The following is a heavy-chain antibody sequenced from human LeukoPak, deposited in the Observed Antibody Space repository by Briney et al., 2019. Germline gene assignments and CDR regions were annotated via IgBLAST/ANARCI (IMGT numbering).Heavy chain of an antibody. D-gene: IGHD5-18*01. Sequence: GGSLRISCAASGLTFNNNYMNWVRRAPGKGLEWVSALYIGGNTYYADSVRGRFTISRDNSKNTLYLQMNSLRAEDTAIYYCMTAAGYNFGQYWGQGTLVTVSS. CDR2: LYIGGNT. J-gene: IGHJ4*02. CDR3: MTAAGYNFGQY. CDR1: GLTFNNNY. V-gene: IGHV3-53*01.